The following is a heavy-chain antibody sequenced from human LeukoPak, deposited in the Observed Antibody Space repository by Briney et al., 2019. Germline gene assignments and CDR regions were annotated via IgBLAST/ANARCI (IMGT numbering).Heavy chain of an antibody. Sequence: PGGSLRLSCAASGFTFRSYWMNWVRQAPGKGLEWVSVIYSGGSTYYADSVKGRFTISRDNSKNTLYLQMNSLRAEDTAVYYCARDPLYRGVHDAFDIWGQGTMVTVSS. CDR1: GFTFRSYW. D-gene: IGHD2-21*01. J-gene: IGHJ3*02. CDR2: IYSGGST. CDR3: ARDPLYRGVHDAFDI. V-gene: IGHV3-66*02.